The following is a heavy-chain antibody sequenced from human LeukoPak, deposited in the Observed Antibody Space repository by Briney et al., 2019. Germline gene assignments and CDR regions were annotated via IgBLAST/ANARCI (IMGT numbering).Heavy chain of an antibody. J-gene: IGHJ4*02. Sequence: SETLSLTCTVSGGSISSSSYYWGWIRQPPGKGLEWIGSIYYSGSTYHNPSLKSRVTISVDTSKNQFSLKLSSVTAADTAVYYCARVYSNHFDYWGQGTLVTVSS. D-gene: IGHD6-13*01. CDR2: IYYSGST. CDR3: ARVYSNHFDY. CDR1: GGSISSSSYY. V-gene: IGHV4-39*01.